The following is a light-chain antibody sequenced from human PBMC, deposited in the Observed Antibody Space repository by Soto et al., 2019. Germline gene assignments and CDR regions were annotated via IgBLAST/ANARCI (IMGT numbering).Light chain of an antibody. CDR2: DAS. V-gene: IGKV3-11*01. CDR3: QQRSNWPPT. Sequence: EIVLTQSPATLSLSPGERATLSCRASQSVDSFLAWYQQKPGQAPGLLIYDASNRATAIPTRFSGSGSGTDFTLTISSLEPEDFAVYYCQQRSNWPPTFGQGTKVEIK. CDR1: QSVDSF. J-gene: IGKJ1*01.